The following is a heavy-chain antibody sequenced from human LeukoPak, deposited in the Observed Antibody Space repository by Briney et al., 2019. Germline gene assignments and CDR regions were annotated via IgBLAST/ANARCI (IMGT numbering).Heavy chain of an antibody. J-gene: IGHJ6*02. D-gene: IGHD3-10*01. Sequence: SETLSLTCTVSGGSISSSNYYWGWIRQPPGKGLEWIGSIYYSGSTYYNPSLKSRVTISVDTSKNQFSLKLTSVTAADTAVYYCARDRWFGGLSQVYYYYAMDVWGQGTTVTVSS. CDR3: ARDRWFGGLSQVYYYYAMDV. CDR1: GGSISSSNYY. V-gene: IGHV4-39*07. CDR2: IYYSGST.